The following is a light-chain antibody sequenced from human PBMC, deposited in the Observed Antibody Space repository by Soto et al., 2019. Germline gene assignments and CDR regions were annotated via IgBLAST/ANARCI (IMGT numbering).Light chain of an antibody. V-gene: IGLV2-14*01. CDR3: SSFTSSRPRL. CDR2: EVT. J-gene: IGLJ1*01. Sequence: QSALPQPASVSGSPGQSTTISCTGTSSDIGSYDYVSWYQQHPGKAPNLIIYEVTDRPSGVSNRFSGSKSGNTASLTISGLQAEDEADYYCSSFTSSRPRLFGRGTKVTV. CDR1: SSDIGSYDY.